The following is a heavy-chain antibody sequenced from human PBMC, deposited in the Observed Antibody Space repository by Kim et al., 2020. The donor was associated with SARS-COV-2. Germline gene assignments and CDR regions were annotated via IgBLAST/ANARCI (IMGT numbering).Heavy chain of an antibody. J-gene: IGHJ6*02. D-gene: IGHD2-2*01. CDR3: ARGGSTSLTADV. Sequence: KYSQKFQGRVTITRDTSARTTYMELSSLRSEDTAVYYCARGGSTSLTADVWGQGTTVTVSS. V-gene: IGHV1-3*01.